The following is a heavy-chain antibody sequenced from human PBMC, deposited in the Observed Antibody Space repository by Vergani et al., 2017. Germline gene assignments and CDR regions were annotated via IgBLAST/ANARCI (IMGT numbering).Heavy chain of an antibody. V-gene: IGHV3-30*02. CDR2: IQYDGSDI. D-gene: IGHD3-10*01. CDR1: GFSVSNSG. J-gene: IGHJ4*02. CDR3: ANEASAKRIRGWLYD. Sequence: QVQLVESGGGVVQPGGSLRLSCVASGFSVSNSGMHWVRQTPGKGLEWVAFIQYDGSDIFYADFVEGRFTISRDNSKNSLYLQMRSLRFDDTAVYYCANEASAKRIRGWLYDWGQGALVTVAS.